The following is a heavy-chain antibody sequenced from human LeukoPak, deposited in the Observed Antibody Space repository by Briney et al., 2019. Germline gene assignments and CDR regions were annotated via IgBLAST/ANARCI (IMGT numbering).Heavy chain of an antibody. CDR1: GFTFGSYG. CDR2: IWYDGSNK. Sequence: TGGSLRLSCAASGFTFGSYGMHWVRQAPGKGLEWVAVIWYDGSNKYYADSVKGRFTISRDNSKNTLYLQMNSLRAEDTAVYYCERDQYYEAGYYFDYGAQEPRAPVSS. V-gene: IGHV3-33*01. D-gene: IGHD3-22*01. CDR3: ERDQYYEAGYYFDY. J-gene: IGHJ4*02.